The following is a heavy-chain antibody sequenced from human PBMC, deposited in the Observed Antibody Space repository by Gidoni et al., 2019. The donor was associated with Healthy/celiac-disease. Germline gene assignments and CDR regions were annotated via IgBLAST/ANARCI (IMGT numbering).Heavy chain of an antibody. CDR1: GFSLSTSGVG. J-gene: IGHJ4*02. D-gene: IGHD5-18*01. CDR2: IYWDDDT. CDR3: AHSSAAYSYGDPIDY. Sequence: QITLKESGPTLVKPTQTLTLTCTSSGFSLSTSGVGVGWIRQPPGKALEWLALIYWDDDTRYSPSLKSRLTITKDTSKNRVVLTKTSMDPVDTATYYCAHSSAAYSYGDPIDYWGQGTLVTVSS. V-gene: IGHV2-5*02.